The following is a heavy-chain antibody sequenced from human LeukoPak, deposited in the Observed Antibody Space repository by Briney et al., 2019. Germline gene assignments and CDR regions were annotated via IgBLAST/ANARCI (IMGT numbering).Heavy chain of an antibody. Sequence: GGSLRLSCAASGFTFSSYAMSWVRQAPGKGLEWVSAISGSRVTTYYADSVKGRFTISRDNSKNTLYPQMNSLRAEDTALYYCAKDRDYYLVGFFDYWGQGTLVTVSS. V-gene: IGHV3-23*01. D-gene: IGHD3-10*01. CDR3: AKDRDYYLVGFFDY. CDR2: ISGSRVTT. J-gene: IGHJ4*02. CDR1: GFTFSSYA.